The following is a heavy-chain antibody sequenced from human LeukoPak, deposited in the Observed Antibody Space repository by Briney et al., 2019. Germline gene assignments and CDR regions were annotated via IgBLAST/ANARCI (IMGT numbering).Heavy chain of an antibody. CDR3: ARGSYYYDSSGYTGGY. J-gene: IGHJ4*02. V-gene: IGHV3-21*01. CDR2: ISSSSSYI. Sequence: GGSLRLSCAASGFTFSSYEMNWVRQAPGKGLEWVSSISSSSSYIYYADSVKGRFTISRDNAKNSLYLQMNSLRAEDTAVYYGARGSYYYDSSGYTGGYWGQGTLVTVSS. CDR1: GFTFSSYE. D-gene: IGHD3-22*01.